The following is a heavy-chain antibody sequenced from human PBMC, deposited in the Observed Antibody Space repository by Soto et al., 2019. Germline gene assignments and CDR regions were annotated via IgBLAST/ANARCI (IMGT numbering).Heavy chain of an antibody. CDR1: GFTFSGHW. J-gene: IGHJ3*02. CDR2: INTDGGSS. Sequence: EVQLVESGGDLVQPGGSLRLSCAASGFTFSGHWMHCVRQVPGKGLEWVSRINTDGGSSAYADSVKGRFTISRDNAKNTFYLQVNGLRAEDTAVYYCAREAGYCSRTSCYRRAFDTWGQGTTVTVSS. D-gene: IGHD2-2*01. V-gene: IGHV3-74*03. CDR3: AREAGYCSRTSCYRRAFDT.